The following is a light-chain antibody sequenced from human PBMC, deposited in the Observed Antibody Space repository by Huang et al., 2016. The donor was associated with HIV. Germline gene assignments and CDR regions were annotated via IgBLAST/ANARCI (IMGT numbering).Light chain of an antibody. J-gene: IGKJ4*01. CDR3: QQRSNWPPT. Sequence: ETVLTQSPATLSLSPGERATLSCRASQNIGNYLARYQQKPGQTPRLLIYDTANRATGVPARFSGSGSGTDFTLDISSLESEDFAVYYCQQRSNWPPTFGGGTKV. CDR2: DTA. V-gene: IGKV3-11*01. CDR1: QNIGNY.